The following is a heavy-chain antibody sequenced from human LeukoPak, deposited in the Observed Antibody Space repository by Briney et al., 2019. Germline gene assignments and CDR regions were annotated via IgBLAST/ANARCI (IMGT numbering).Heavy chain of an antibody. D-gene: IGHD2-8*01. Sequence: SEALSLTCTVSGVSITSDRYFWGWIRQPPGKGLEWLATIYQNGDTYYNPSLKSRATISVDTSKNHLSLKVKSVAAADTGVYYCATNAGDGYWGQGTLVIVSS. CDR3: ATNAGDGY. V-gene: IGHV4-39*07. CDR1: GVSITSDRYF. CDR2: IYQNGDT. J-gene: IGHJ4*02.